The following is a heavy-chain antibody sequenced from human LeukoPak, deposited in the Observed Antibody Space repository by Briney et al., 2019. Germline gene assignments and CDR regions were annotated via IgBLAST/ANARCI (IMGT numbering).Heavy chain of an antibody. CDR2: MYYSGGT. J-gene: IGHJ4*02. V-gene: IGHV4-39*07. CDR3: ASEGMGSSWWGFDY. CDR1: GGSISSSTYY. D-gene: IGHD6-13*01. Sequence: SETLSLTCTVSGGSISSSTYYWGWIRQPPGKGLEWIGNMYYSGGTYYNPSLKSRVTISVDSSKNQFSLKLSSVIAADTAVYYCASEGMGSSWWGFDYWGQGTLVTVSS.